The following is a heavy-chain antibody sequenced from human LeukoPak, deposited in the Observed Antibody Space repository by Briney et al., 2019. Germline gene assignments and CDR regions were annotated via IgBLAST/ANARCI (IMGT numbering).Heavy chain of an antibody. V-gene: IGHV3-7*01. CDR1: GFTFSHFW. Sequence: GGSLRLSCAASGFTFSHFWMSWVRQAPGKGLEWVAYIKKTGSETYYVDSVKGRFTITRDNTRSSLFLQMYSLRAEDTVVYFCAREDGYCSGGNCYSYFDSWGQGTLVTVSS. CDR2: IKKTGSET. D-gene: IGHD2-15*01. CDR3: AREDGYCSGGNCYSYFDS. J-gene: IGHJ4*02.